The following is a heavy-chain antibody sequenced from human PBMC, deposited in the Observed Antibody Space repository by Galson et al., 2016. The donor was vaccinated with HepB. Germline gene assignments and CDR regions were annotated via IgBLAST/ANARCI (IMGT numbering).Heavy chain of an antibody. Sequence: SETLSLTCAVSGVSISTVHWWSWVRQSPGQGLEWIGEIFHTGSANYNPSLQSRVTMSVDPSKNQFSLKLSSVTAADTAVYYCARQAYCSRTSCLERDTDAFDIWGQGTMVTVSS. CDR1: GVSISTVHW. CDR3: ARQAYCSRTSCLERDTDAFDI. CDR2: IFHTGSA. D-gene: IGHD2-2*01. V-gene: IGHV4-4*02. J-gene: IGHJ3*02.